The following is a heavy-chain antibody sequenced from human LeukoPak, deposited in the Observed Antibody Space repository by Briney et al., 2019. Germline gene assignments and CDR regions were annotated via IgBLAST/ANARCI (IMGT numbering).Heavy chain of an antibody. CDR3: AREVSYGDYGLGY. J-gene: IGHJ4*02. CDR1: GFTFSSYW. Sequence: GGSLRLSCAASGFTFSSYWMSWVRQAPGKGLEWVANIKQDGSEKYYVDSVKGRFTISRDNAKNSLYLQMNSLRAEDTAVYYCAREVSYGDYGLGYWGQGTLVTVSS. CDR2: IKQDGSEK. V-gene: IGHV3-7*03. D-gene: IGHD4-17*01.